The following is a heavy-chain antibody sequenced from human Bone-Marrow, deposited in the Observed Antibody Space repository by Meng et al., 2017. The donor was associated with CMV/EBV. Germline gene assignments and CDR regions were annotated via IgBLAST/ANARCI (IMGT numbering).Heavy chain of an antibody. CDR3: ARVGAKEYYYYGMDV. Sequence: ASVKVSCKASGYTFTGYYMHWVRQAPGQGLEWMGWINPNSGGTNYAQKFQGRVTMTRDTSISTAYMELSRLRSDDTAVYYCARVGAKEYYYYGMDVWGQGTTVTFFS. CDR1: GYTFTGYY. CDR2: INPNSGGT. J-gene: IGHJ6*01. V-gene: IGHV1-2*02.